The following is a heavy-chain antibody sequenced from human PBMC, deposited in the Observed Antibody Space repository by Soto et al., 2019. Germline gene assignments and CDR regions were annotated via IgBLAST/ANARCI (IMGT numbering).Heavy chain of an antibody. Sequence: GGSLRLSCAASGFTVSSNYMSWVRQAPGKGLEWVSVIYSGGSTYYADSVKGRFTISRDNSKNTLYLQMNSLRAEDTAVYYCASCGGDCYSHFQHWGQGTLVTVSS. CDR2: IYSGGST. V-gene: IGHV3-66*01. CDR1: GFTVSSNY. D-gene: IGHD2-21*02. CDR3: ASCGGDCYSHFQH. J-gene: IGHJ1*01.